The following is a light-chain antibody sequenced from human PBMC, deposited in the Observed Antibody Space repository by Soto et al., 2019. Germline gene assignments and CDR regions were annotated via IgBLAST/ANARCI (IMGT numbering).Light chain of an antibody. CDR2: AAS. J-gene: IGKJ4*01. CDR1: QGISSY. V-gene: IGKV1-9*01. CDR3: LLFNTYPQA. Sequence: IQLTQSPSSLSASVGDRVTITCRASQGISSYLAWYQQKPGKAPKLLIYAASTLQSGVPSRFSGSGSGTDFTLTISSLQPEDFATYYCLLFNTYPQAFGGGTKVEIK.